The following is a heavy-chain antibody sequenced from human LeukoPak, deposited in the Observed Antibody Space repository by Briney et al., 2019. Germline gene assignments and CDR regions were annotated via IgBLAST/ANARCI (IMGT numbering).Heavy chain of an antibody. V-gene: IGHV4-59*12. CDR1: GGSISSYY. D-gene: IGHD2-2*01. CDR3: ARDQYCSSTSCSYYYYYGMDV. CDR2: IYYSGST. Sequence: PSETLSLTCTVSGGSISSYYWSWIRQPPGKGLEWIGYIYYSGSTNYNPSLKSRVTMSVDTSKNQFSLKLSSVTAADTAVYYCARDQYCSSTSCSYYYYYGMDVWGQGTTVTVSS. J-gene: IGHJ6*02.